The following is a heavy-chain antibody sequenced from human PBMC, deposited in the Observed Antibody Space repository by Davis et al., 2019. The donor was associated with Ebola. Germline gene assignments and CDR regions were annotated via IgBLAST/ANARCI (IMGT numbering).Heavy chain of an antibody. CDR1: GGSISSGDYY. Sequence: SETLSLTCTVSGGSISSGDYYWSWIRQPPGKGLEWIGYIYYSGSTNYNPSLKSRVTISVDTSKNQFSLKLSSVTAADTAVYYCARDSRFLEYYYYYYGMDVWGQGTTVTVSS. CDR2: IYYSGST. CDR3: ARDSRFLEYYYYYYGMDV. D-gene: IGHD3-3*01. J-gene: IGHJ6*02. V-gene: IGHV4-61*08.